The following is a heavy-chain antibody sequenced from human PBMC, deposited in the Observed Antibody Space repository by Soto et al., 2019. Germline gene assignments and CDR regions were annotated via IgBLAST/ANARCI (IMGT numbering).Heavy chain of an antibody. J-gene: IGHJ6*02. CDR1: GYSFTSYW. CDR3: ASTSSSHRYYYYGMDV. CDR2: IDPSDSYT. D-gene: IGHD6-6*01. V-gene: IGHV5-10-1*01. Sequence: ESLKISCKGSGYSFTSYWISWVRQMPGKGLEWMGRIDPSDSYTNYSPSFQGHVTISADKSISTAYLQWSSLKASDTAMYYCASTSSSHRYYYYGMDVWGQGTTVTVSS.